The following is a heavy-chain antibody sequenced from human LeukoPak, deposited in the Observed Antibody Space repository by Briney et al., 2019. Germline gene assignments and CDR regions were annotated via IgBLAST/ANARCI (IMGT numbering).Heavy chain of an antibody. CDR2: IYYSGST. Sequence: WVRQAPGKGLEWIGSIYYSGSTYYNPSLKSRVTISVDTSKNQFSLKLSSVTAADTAVYYCATRQWLVRVADYWGQGTLVAVSS. CDR3: ATRQWLVRVADY. J-gene: IGHJ4*02. V-gene: IGHV4-39*01. D-gene: IGHD6-19*01.